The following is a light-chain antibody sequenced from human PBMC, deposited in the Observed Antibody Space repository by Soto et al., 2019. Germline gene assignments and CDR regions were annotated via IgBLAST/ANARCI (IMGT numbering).Light chain of an antibody. V-gene: IGKV3D-20*02. CDR1: QSVSSSY. J-gene: IGKJ4*01. Sequence: EIVLTQSPGTLPLSPGERATLSCRASQSVSSSYLAWYQQTPGQAPRLLIYGASSRATGVPDRFSGSGSGTDFTLTISSLEPADFAVYYCQQRSNWPLTFGGGTKVDIK. CDR3: QQRSNWPLT. CDR2: GAS.